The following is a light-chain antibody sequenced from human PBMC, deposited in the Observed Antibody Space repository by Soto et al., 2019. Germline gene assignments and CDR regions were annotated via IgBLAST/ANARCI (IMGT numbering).Light chain of an antibody. J-gene: IGKJ2*03. Sequence: DIQVTQSPSSLSASVGDRVTITCRASQRIGTSLNWYQQRPGKPPKLLIHTASPLQSGVPSRFSGSGSGTDFTLTISSLQPEDFATYYCQQTYSTLNSFRQGTKLEIK. V-gene: IGKV1-39*01. CDR1: QRIGTS. CDR2: TAS. CDR3: QQTYSTLNS.